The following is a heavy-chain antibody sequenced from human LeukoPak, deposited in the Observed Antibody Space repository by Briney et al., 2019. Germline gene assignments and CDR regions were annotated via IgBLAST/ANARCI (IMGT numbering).Heavy chain of an antibody. Sequence: ASVKVSCKTSGYSFTGYYMHWVRQAPGQGLEWMGRINTNTGGTNYGQRFQGRVTVTRDTSISTAYMDLSRLRSDDTAVYYCARDLGYNYSYAFDIWGQGTMVTVSS. CDR1: GYSFTGYY. CDR2: INTNTGGT. J-gene: IGHJ3*02. V-gene: IGHV1-2*06. CDR3: ARDLGYNYSYAFDI. D-gene: IGHD5-18*01.